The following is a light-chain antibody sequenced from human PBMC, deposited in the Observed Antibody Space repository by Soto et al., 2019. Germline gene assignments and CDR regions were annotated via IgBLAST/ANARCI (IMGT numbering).Light chain of an antibody. CDR2: DNV. V-gene: IGLV1-51*01. J-gene: IGLJ3*02. Sequence: QSVLTQPPSVSAAPGQRVTISCSGSSSNIGNDYVSWYQQLPGTAPKLLIYDNVKRPLGIPDRFSGSTSGTSATLGITGLQTGDEADYYCGTWDSSLSAAVFGGGTKLTVL. CDR3: GTWDSSLSAAV. CDR1: SSNIGNDY.